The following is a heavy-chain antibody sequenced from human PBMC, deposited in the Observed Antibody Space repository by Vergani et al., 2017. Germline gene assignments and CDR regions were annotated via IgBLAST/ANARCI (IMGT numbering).Heavy chain of an antibody. J-gene: IGHJ6*03. CDR1: GFTFSDHY. D-gene: IGHD2-15*01. CDR3: VRARVWGGGSCAPSMDV. CDR2: TRNKANSYTK. Sequence: EMQLVESGGGLVQPGGSLRLSCAASGFTFSDHYMDWVRQAPGKGLEWVGRTRNKANSYTKEYAASVKGRFIVSRDASESSLYLQMKSLQTEDTAVYYCVRARVWGGGSCAPSMDVWGKXP. V-gene: IGHV3-72*01.